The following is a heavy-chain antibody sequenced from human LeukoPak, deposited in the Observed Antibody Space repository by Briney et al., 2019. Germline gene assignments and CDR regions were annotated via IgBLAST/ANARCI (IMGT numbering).Heavy chain of an antibody. V-gene: IGHV3-23*01. D-gene: IGHD2-8*01. CDR1: GFTFSSYA. J-gene: IGHJ3*02. CDR2: ISGRGGST. CDR3: ARDREDCTNGVCLDAFDI. Sequence: GGSLRLSCAASGFTFSSYAMSWVRQPPGKGLEWVSGISGRGGSTYYADSVKGRFTISRDNAKNSLYLQMNSLRAEDTAVYYCARDREDCTNGVCLDAFDIWGQGTMVTVSS.